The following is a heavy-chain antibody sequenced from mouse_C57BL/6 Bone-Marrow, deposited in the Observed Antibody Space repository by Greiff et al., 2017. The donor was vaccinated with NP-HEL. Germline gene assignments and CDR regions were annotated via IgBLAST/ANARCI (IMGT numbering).Heavy chain of an antibody. J-gene: IGHJ1*03. CDR2: ISYSGST. CDR1: GYSITSDY. CDR3: ARCSYYYGSYWYFDV. Sequence: ESGPGLAKPSQTLSLTCSVTGYSITSDYWNWIRKFPGHKLEYMGYISYSGSTYYNPSLKSRISITRDTSKNQYYLQLNSVTTEDTATYYCARCSYYYGSYWYFDVWGTGTTVTVSS. V-gene: IGHV3-8*01. D-gene: IGHD1-1*01.